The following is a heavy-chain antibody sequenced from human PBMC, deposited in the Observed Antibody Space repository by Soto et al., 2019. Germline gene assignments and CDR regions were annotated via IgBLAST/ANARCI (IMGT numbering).Heavy chain of an antibody. D-gene: IGHD4-17*01. J-gene: IGHJ4*02. CDR1: GGSISSSNW. CDR2: IYYSGST. CDR3: ARVTGDYEDYFDY. V-gene: IGHV4-4*02. Sequence: SETLSLTCAVSGGSISSSNWWSWVRQPPGKGLEWIGYIYYSGSTNYNPSLKSRDTISVDTSKNQFYLKLSSVTAADTAVYYCARVTGDYEDYFDYWGQGTLVTVSS.